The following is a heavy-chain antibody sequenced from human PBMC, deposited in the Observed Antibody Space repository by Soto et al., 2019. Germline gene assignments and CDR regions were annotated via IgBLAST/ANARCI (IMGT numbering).Heavy chain of an antibody. V-gene: IGHV3-23*01. CDR1: GFTFRDYG. D-gene: IGHD3-10*01. CDR3: TKDSGWTSAD. Sequence: EVQLLESGGGLVQPGGSRRLSCAASGFTFRDYGMSWVRQAPGKGLEWVSGISGGATYYADSVKGRFVISRDDSKNTLDLEMDSLRVEDTAVYYCTKDSGWTSADWGQGTLVTVSS. J-gene: IGHJ4*02. CDR2: ISGGAT.